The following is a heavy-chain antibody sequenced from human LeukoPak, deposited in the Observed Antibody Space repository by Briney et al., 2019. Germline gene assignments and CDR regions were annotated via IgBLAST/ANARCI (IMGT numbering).Heavy chain of an antibody. D-gene: IGHD4-23*01. CDR1: GGSITTHY. CDR3: ARRMTTLVSTYWYFDL. V-gene: IGHV4-59*08. J-gene: IGHJ2*01. Sequence: SETLSLTCTVSGGSITTHYWSWIRQPPGKRLEWIGYIHYSGNTNYNPSLKSRATISVDTSKNQFSLKLNSVTAADTAVYYCARRMTTLVSTYWYFDLWGRGTLVTVSS. CDR2: IHYSGNT.